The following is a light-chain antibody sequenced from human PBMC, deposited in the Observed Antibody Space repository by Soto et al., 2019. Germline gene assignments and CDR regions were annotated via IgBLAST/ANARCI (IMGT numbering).Light chain of an antibody. V-gene: IGKV3-20*01. CDR3: QHYDSSPET. CDR1: QSVGGNY. Sequence: ETVLTQSPGTLSLSAGERATLSCRASQSVGGNYLAWYQQKPGQAPRLLIYGTSSRATGIPERFSGGGSGTDFTLTISRLEPEDFAVYHCQHYDSSPETFAQGTKVDIK. J-gene: IGKJ1*01. CDR2: GTS.